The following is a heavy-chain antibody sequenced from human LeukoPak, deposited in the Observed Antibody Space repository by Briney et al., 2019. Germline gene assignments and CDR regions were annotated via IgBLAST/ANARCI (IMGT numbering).Heavy chain of an antibody. CDR1: GFTFSSYW. V-gene: IGHV3-74*01. D-gene: IGHD2-2*02. CDR2: INSDGSST. Sequence: PGGSLRLSCAASGFTFSSYWMHLVRQAPGKGLVWVSRINSDGSSTTYADSVKGRFTISRDNAKNTLYLQMNSLRAEDTAVYYCARDSSYCSSTSCYNYFDYWGQGNLVTVSS. CDR3: ARDSSYCSSTSCYNYFDY. J-gene: IGHJ4*02.